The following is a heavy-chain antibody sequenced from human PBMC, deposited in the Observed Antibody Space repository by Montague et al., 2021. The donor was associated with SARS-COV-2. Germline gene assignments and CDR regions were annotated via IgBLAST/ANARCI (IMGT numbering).Heavy chain of an antibody. Sequence: SETLSLTCTVSGDSITNNYYWGWIRQPPGKGLEWIGTIYHSGTTYYNPSLKSRVTISVDTSNNQFSLKLTSVTAADTAVYYCAGRHIVASKRAFDYWGQGTLVTVSS. D-gene: IGHD2-21*01. J-gene: IGHJ4*02. CDR3: AGRHIVASKRAFDY. V-gene: IGHV4-38-2*02. CDR2: IYHSGTT. CDR1: GDSITNNYY.